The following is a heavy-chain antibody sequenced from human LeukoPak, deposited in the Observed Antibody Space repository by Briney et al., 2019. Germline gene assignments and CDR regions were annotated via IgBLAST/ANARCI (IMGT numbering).Heavy chain of an antibody. J-gene: IGHJ4*02. D-gene: IGHD4-17*01. V-gene: IGHV4-59*01. CDR1: DGSITNFD. Sequence: LETLSLTCTVSDGSITNFDWSWVRQPPGKGLEFIGYVHYSGTANYNPSLRSRVTISIDTSKKHFFLKLKSVTAADTAVYYCARGYADFRVEGRYFHSWGQGILVTVSS. CDR2: VHYSGTA. CDR3: ARGYADFRVEGRYFHS.